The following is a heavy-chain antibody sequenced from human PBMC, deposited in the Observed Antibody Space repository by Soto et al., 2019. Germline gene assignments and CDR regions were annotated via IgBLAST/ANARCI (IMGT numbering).Heavy chain of an antibody. Sequence: SETLSLTCVVSGDSINSSHWWNWVRPPPGKGLEWIGQISHSGNANYNPSLTSRVTISVDTSKNQFSLKLSSVTAADTAVYYCARQQLIYNWFDPWGQGTLVTVSS. V-gene: IGHV4-4*02. CDR1: GDSINSSHW. J-gene: IGHJ5*02. CDR2: ISHSGNA. D-gene: IGHD6-13*01. CDR3: ARQQLIYNWFDP.